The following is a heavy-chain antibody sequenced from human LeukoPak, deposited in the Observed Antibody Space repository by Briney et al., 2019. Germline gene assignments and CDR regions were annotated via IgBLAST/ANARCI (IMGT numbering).Heavy chain of an antibody. CDR2: INPNSGGT. J-gene: IGHJ6*03. CDR3: ARISITGTTVYYMDV. D-gene: IGHD1-7*01. CDR1: GYTFTGHY. V-gene: IGHV1-2*02. Sequence: ASVKVSCKASGYTFTGHYMHWVRQAPGHALEWMGWINPNSGGTNYAQKFQGRETMTRDKSISTAYMELSRLRSDDTAVYYCARISITGTTVYYMDVWGKGTTVTVSS.